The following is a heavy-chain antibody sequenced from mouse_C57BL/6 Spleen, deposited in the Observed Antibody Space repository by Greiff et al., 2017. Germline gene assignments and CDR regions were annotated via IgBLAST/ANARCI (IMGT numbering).Heavy chain of an antibody. CDR1: GYTFTDYE. Sequence: QVQLKQSGAELVWPGASVTLSCKASGYTFTDYEMHWVKQTPVHGLEWIGAIDPETGGTAYNQKFKGKAILTADKSSSTAYMELRSLTSEDSAVYYCTSRITTVVARYFDYWGQGTTLTVSS. CDR3: TSRITTVVARYFDY. CDR2: IDPETGGT. D-gene: IGHD1-1*01. V-gene: IGHV1-15*01. J-gene: IGHJ2*01.